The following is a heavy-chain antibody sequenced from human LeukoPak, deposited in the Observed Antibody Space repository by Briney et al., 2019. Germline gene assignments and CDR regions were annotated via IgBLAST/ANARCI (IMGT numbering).Heavy chain of an antibody. V-gene: IGHV3-21*01. D-gene: IGHD3-22*01. Sequence: PGGSLRLSCAASGFTFSSYSMNWVRQAPGKGLEWVSSISSSSSYIYYADSVKGRFTISRDNAKNSLYLQMNSLRAEDTAVYYCAKGGPYYYDSSGYYSPFDYWGQGTLVTVSS. CDR2: ISSSSSYI. CDR1: GFTFSSYS. J-gene: IGHJ4*02. CDR3: AKGGPYYYDSSGYYSPFDY.